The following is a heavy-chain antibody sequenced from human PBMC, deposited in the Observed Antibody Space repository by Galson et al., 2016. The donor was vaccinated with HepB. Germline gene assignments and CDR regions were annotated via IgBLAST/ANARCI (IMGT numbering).Heavy chain of an antibody. V-gene: IGHV1-24*01. J-gene: IGHJ6*02. CDR3: ATGPIDDGMDV. Sequence: VKVSCKVSGYSLIELTMQWVRQAPGKGLEWMGSFDPEDGEKIYAQKFQGRIIMTEDTSTDTAYMEVRSLRSDDTAVYYCATGPIDDGMDVWGQGTTVTVSS. CDR1: GYSLIELT. CDR2: FDPEDGEK.